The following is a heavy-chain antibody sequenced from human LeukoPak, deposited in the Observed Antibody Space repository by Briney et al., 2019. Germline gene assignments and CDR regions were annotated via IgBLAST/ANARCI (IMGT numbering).Heavy chain of an antibody. J-gene: IGHJ4*02. Sequence: SETLSLTCTVSRGSISSEYWSWIRQPPGRGLEWIGYISYSGNTNYNPSLKSRVTISVDTSKNQFSLKLGPVTAADTAVYYCARQAYCSRTSCYPFDYWGQGTLVTVSS. D-gene: IGHD2-2*01. CDR2: ISYSGNT. CDR3: ARQAYCSRTSCYPFDY. V-gene: IGHV4-59*08. CDR1: RGSISSEY.